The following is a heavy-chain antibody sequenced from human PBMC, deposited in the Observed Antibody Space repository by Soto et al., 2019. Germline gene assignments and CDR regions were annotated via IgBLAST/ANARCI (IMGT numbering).Heavy chain of an antibody. D-gene: IGHD6-25*01. Sequence: GGSLRLSCAASGFSFNSYAMSWVRQAPGKGLEWVSTVSGSGTTYYADSVKGRFTISRDNSRNTLYLQMNSLRAEDTAVYYCAEGTGSGSAKRHFDDWGQGTLVSVSS. CDR3: AEGTGSGSAKRHFDD. CDR1: GFSFNSYA. CDR2: VSGSGTT. V-gene: IGHV3-23*01. J-gene: IGHJ4*02.